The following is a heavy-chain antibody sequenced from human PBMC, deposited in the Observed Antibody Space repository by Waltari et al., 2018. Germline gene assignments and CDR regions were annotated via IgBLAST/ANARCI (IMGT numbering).Heavy chain of an antibody. CDR1: VFNFSTYS. Sequence: EVQLVESGGGLVQRGGSLRLSCAASVFNFSTYSMNWVRQAPGKGLEWISYIKSTGSTIHYADSVKGRFTISRDNAKNSLYLQMNSLRDEDTAVYYCARGLGDYTYWGQGTLVTVSS. V-gene: IGHV3-48*02. D-gene: IGHD4-17*01. CDR2: IKSTGSTI. J-gene: IGHJ4*02. CDR3: ARGLGDYTY.